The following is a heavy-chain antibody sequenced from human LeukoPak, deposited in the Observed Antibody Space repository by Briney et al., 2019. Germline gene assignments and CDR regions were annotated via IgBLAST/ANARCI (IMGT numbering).Heavy chain of an antibody. V-gene: IGHV1-8*01. CDR2: MNPNSGNT. Sequence: GASVKVSCKASGYTFTSYDINWVRQATGQGLEWMGWMNPNSGNTGYAQKFQGRVTMTRNTSISTAYMELSSLRSEDTAVYYCARGGPLGYCSSTSCPGDYWGQGTLVTVSS. D-gene: IGHD2-2*01. J-gene: IGHJ4*02. CDR1: GYTFTSYD. CDR3: ARGGPLGYCSSTSCPGDY.